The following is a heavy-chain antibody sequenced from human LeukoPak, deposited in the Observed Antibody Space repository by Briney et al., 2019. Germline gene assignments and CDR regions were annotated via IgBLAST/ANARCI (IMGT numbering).Heavy chain of an antibody. J-gene: IGHJ1*01. V-gene: IGHV3-48*04. CDR1: GFTFSSYS. D-gene: IGHD1-26*01. CDR2: ISSSSSTI. Sequence: PGGSLRLSCAASGFTFSSYSMNWVRQAPGKGLEWVSYISSSSSTIYYADSVKGRFTISRDNAKNSLYLQMNSLRAEDTAVYYCAKELLSGSYSAFFQHWGQGTLVTVSS. CDR3: AKELLSGSYSAFFQH.